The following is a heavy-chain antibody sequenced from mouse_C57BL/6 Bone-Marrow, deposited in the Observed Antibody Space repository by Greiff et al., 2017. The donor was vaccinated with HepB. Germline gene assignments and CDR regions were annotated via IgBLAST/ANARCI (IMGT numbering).Heavy chain of an antibody. V-gene: IGHV3-6*01. Sequence: ESGPGLVKPSQSLSLTCSVTGYSITSGYYWNWIRQFPGNKLEWMGYISYDGSNNYNPSLKNRISITRDTSKNQFFLKLNSVTTEDTATYYCARVASPSYYFDYWGQGTTLTVSS. J-gene: IGHJ2*01. CDR2: ISYDGSN. CDR1: GYSITSGYY. CDR3: ARVASPSYYFDY.